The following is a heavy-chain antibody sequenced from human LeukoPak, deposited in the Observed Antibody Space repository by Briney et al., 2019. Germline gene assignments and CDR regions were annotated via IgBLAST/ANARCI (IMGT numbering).Heavy chain of an antibody. D-gene: IGHD5-18*01. Sequence: ASVMVSCKASGYTFTGYYMHWVRQAPGQGLEWMGWINPNSGGTNYAQKFQGRVTMTRDTSISTAYMELSRLRSDDTAVYYCARQLWFVSGAFDIWGQGTMVTVSS. CDR2: INPNSGGT. J-gene: IGHJ3*02. CDR3: ARQLWFVSGAFDI. CDR1: GYTFTGYY. V-gene: IGHV1-2*02.